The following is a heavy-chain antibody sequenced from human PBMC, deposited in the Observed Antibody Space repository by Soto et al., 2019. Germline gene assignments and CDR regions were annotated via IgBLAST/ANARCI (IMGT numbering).Heavy chain of an antibody. J-gene: IGHJ4*02. V-gene: IGHV3-23*01. CDR1: GFTFSSYA. CDR3: ARRGSGSYYDY. CDR2: ISGSGVST. Sequence: EVQLLESGGGLVQPGGSLRLSCAASGFTFSSYAMRWVHQAPVKGLEWVSAISGSGVSTYYADSVKGRFTISRDNSKNTLYLQMNSLRAEDTAVYYCARRGSGSYYDYWGQGTLVTVSS. D-gene: IGHD1-26*01.